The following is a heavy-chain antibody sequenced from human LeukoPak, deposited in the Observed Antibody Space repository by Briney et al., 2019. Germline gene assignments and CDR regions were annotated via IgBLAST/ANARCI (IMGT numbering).Heavy chain of an antibody. V-gene: IGHV4-4*07. Sequence: SETLSLTCTVSGGSISTYYWSWIRQPAGKGLEWIGRIYTSGSTNYNPSLKSRVTMSVDTSKNQFSLKLSSVTAADTAVYYCAREIMITFGGVIVSVFDYWGQGALVTVSS. J-gene: IGHJ4*02. D-gene: IGHD3-16*02. CDR1: GGSISTYY. CDR3: AREIMITFGGVIVSVFDY. CDR2: IYTSGST.